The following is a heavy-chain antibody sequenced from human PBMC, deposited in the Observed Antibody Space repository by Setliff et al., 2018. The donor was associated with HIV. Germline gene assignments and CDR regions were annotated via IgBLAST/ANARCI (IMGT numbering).Heavy chain of an antibody. D-gene: IGHD4-17*01. CDR1: GGTFSSYA. J-gene: IGHJ5*02. CDR3: ARDLSGVTTASPRRDWFDP. Sequence: ASVKVSCKASGGTFSSYAISWVRQAPGQGLEWMGRIIPIFGTANYAQKFQGRVTITADESTSTAYMELSSLRSEDTAVYYCARDLSGVTTASPRRDWFDPWGQGTLVTVSS. V-gene: IGHV1-69*13. CDR2: IIPIFGTA.